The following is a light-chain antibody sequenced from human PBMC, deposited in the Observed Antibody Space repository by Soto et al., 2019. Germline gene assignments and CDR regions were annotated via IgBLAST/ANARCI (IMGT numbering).Light chain of an antibody. J-gene: IGLJ1*01. V-gene: IGLV2-11*01. CDR2: DVS. Sequence: QSALTQPRSVSGSPGQSVTISCTGTSSDVGGYNYVSWYQQHPGKAPKLMIYDVSKWPSGVPDRFSGSKSGNTASLTISGLQAEDEADYYCCSYAGSQLYVFGTGTEVTVL. CDR1: SSDVGGYNY. CDR3: CSYAGSQLYV.